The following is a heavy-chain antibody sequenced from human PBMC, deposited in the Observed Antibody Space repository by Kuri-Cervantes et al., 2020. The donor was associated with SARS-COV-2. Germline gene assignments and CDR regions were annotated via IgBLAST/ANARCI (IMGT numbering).Heavy chain of an antibody. CDR3: AGGYSYGLFDY. Sequence: GESLKISCAASGFTFSSYSMNWVRQAPGKGLEWVSSISSSSYIYYADSVKGRFTISRDNAKNSLYLQMNSLRAEDTAVYYCAGGYSYGLFDYWGQGALVTVSS. CDR1: GFTFSSYS. D-gene: IGHD5-18*01. J-gene: IGHJ4*02. V-gene: IGHV3-21*01. CDR2: ISSSSYI.